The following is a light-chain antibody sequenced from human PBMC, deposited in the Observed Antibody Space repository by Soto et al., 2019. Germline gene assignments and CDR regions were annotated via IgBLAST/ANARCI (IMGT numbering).Light chain of an antibody. Sequence: EVVMTQSPATLSVSPGERATLSCRASQSVSSNLAWYQQKPGQAPRLLIYGASIRATGIPARFSGSGSGTEFTLTISSLQSEDFAVYYCQQYNNWHPLTFGGGTKVDIK. CDR2: GAS. CDR1: QSVSSN. J-gene: IGKJ4*01. V-gene: IGKV3-15*01. CDR3: QQYNNWHPLT.